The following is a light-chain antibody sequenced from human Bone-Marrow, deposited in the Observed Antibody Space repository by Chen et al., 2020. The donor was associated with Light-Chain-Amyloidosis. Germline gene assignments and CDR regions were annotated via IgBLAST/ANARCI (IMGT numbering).Light chain of an antibody. CDR1: DLPTKY. CDR3: QSADSSGTYEVI. J-gene: IGLJ2*01. CDR2: RDT. V-gene: IGLV3-25*03. Sequence: SYELTQPPSVSVSPVQTARITCSGDDLPTKYAYWYQQKPGRAPVLVIHRDTERPSGISERFSGSRSGTTATLTISGVQAEDEADYHCQSADSSGTYEVIFGGGTKLTVL.